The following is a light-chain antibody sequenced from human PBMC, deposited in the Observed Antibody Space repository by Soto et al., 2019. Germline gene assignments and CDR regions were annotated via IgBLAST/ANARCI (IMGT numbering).Light chain of an antibody. CDR3: QHYENLPLT. CDR1: QDISNY. Sequence: DIRMTQSPPSLSASVGDRVTITCQASQDISNYLNWYQQTPGKAPKVLIYDASDLAIGVPSRFAGSGSGTHFTFTITNLQPEDIGTYYCQHYENLPLTFGGGTKVDIK. V-gene: IGKV1-33*01. CDR2: DAS. J-gene: IGKJ4*01.